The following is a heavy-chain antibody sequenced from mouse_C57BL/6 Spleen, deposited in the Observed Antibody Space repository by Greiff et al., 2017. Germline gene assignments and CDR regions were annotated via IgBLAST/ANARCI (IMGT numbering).Heavy chain of an antibody. V-gene: IGHV1-54*01. Sequence: VQLQESGAELVRPGTSVKVSCKASGYAFTNYLIEWVKQRPGQGLEWIGVINPGSGGTNYNEKFKGKATLTADKSSSTAYMQLSSLTSEDAAVYFCARSGGSSAVEADYWGKGTTLTVSS. CDR2: INPGSGGT. CDR1: GYAFTNYL. CDR3: ARSGGSSAVEADY. J-gene: IGHJ2*01. D-gene: IGHD1-1*01.